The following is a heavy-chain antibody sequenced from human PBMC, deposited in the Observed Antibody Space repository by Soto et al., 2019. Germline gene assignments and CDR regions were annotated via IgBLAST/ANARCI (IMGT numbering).Heavy chain of an antibody. D-gene: IGHD1-1*01. V-gene: IGHV3-53*01. Sequence: DVQLVESGGGLIQPGESLTLSCAAFGLTISGKKYVAWVRQAPGKGLEWVSALYDVDGSFYADSVKGRFTTSSDSSKTTVYLQMNALRPDDTAVYYCATWHEREHAYDVWGQGTTVTVSS. CDR2: LYDVDGS. CDR1: GLTISGKKY. J-gene: IGHJ3*01. CDR3: ATWHEREHAYDV.